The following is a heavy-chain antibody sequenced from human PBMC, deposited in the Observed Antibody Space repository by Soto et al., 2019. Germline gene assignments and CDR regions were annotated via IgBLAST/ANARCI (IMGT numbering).Heavy chain of an antibody. CDR3: ATDLNWDST. V-gene: IGHV3-7*03. D-gene: IGHD1-7*01. J-gene: IGHJ4*02. Sequence: GVLILSFAASGLTFSDIWMTLVRQFSGKGLEWVASIKPDGSETHYVDSVKGRFTISRDNAKNSLYLQMNSLTAGDTATYYCATDLNWDSTWGPGTLVTVSS. CDR2: IKPDGSET. CDR1: GLTFSDIW.